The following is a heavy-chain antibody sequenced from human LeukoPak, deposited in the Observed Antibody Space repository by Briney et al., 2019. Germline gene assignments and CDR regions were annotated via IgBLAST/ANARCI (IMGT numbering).Heavy chain of an antibody. CDR1: GFAFSSYW. Sequence: GGSLRLSCAASGFAFSSYWMHWVRHAPGKGLVWVSRINGDGSSTTYVDSVMGRFTISRDNAKNTLYLQMNSVRAEDAALYYCARGNIAAAGIHYWGQGTLVIVSS. V-gene: IGHV3-74*01. D-gene: IGHD6-13*01. CDR3: ARGNIAAAGIHY. CDR2: INGDGSST. J-gene: IGHJ4*02.